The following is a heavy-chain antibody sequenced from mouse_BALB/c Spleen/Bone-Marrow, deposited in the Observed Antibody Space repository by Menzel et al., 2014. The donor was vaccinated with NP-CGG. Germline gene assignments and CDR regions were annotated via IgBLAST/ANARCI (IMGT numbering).Heavy chain of an antibody. V-gene: IGHV1S29*02. CDR1: GYTFTDYN. J-gene: IGHJ4*01. D-gene: IGHD2-3*01. CDR3: ARLDGYYVAMDY. CDR2: IYPYNGGT. Sequence: VQLKHSGPELVKPGASVKISCKASGYTFTDYNMHWVKQSHGKSLEWIGYIYPYNGGTGYNQKFKSKATLTVDNSSSTAYMELRSPTSEDSAVYYCARLDGYYVAMDYWGQGTSVTVSS.